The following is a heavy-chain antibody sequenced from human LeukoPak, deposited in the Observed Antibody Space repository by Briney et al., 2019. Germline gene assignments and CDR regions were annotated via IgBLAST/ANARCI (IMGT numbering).Heavy chain of an antibody. J-gene: IGHJ4*02. D-gene: IGHD3-22*01. V-gene: IGHV4-30-4*01. Sequence: SETLSLTCTVSGVSISSVDYYWSWIRQPPGRGLEWLGYICYSGCTYYSPSLKSRVTISVDTSKNQFSLKLSSVTAADTAVYCCARSLYYYDSSGYFRPYYFDYWGQGTLVTVPS. CDR2: ICYSGCT. CDR1: GVSISSVDYY. CDR3: ARSLYYYDSSGYFRPYYFDY.